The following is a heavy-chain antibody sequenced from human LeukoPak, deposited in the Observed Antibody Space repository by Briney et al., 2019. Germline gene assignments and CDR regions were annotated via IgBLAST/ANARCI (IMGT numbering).Heavy chain of an antibody. D-gene: IGHD1-1*01. V-gene: IGHV3-74*01. J-gene: IGHJ4*02. CDR2: ITNDVSST. CDR1: GLTFSSHW. Sequence: PGGSLRLSCAASGLTFSSHWMHWVRQAPGKGLVWVSRITNDVSSTTYADSVKGRFTISRDNAKNMLYLQVNSLRTEDTAVYYCATQQGWNPAYWGQGALVTVSS. CDR3: ATQQGWNPAY.